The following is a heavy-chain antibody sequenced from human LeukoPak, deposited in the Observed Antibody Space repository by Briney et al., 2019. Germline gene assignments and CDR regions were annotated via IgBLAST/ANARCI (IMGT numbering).Heavy chain of an antibody. CDR1: GGSFSGYY. CDR3: ARGQGTVTTR. CDR2: INHSGSA. D-gene: IGHD4-17*01. J-gene: IGHJ4*02. Sequence: PSETLSLTCAVSGGSFSGYYWTWIRQPPGKGLEWIGEINHSGSANYSPSLSSRVTISLDMSENQFSLKLTSVTAADTAVYYCARGQGTVTTRWGQGTLVTVSS. V-gene: IGHV4-34*01.